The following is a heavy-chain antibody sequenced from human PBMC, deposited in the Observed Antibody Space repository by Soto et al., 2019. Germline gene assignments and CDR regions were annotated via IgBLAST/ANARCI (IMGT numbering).Heavy chain of an antibody. D-gene: IGHD3-3*01. J-gene: IGHJ5*02. CDR1: GGSIIRYY. CDR3: ARYDYWFDP. CDR2: INHSGST. V-gene: IGHV4-34*01. Sequence: LETLSLTCTVSGGSIIRYYWSWIRQPPGKGLEWIGEINHSGSTNYNPSLKSRVTISVDTSKNQFSLKLSSVTAADTAVYYCARYDYWFDPWGQGTLVTVSS.